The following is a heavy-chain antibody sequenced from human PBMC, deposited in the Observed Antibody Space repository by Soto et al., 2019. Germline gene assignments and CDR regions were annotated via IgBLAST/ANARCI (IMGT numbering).Heavy chain of an antibody. Sequence: PGGSLRLSCAASGFTFSSYAMSWVRQAPGKGLEWVSAISGSGGSTYYADSVKGRFTISRDNSKNTLYLQMNSLRAEDTAVYYCAKAKYSSSWPGPNWFDPWGQGTLVTVYS. CDR1: GFTFSSYA. CDR2: ISGSGGST. CDR3: AKAKYSSSWPGPNWFDP. J-gene: IGHJ5*02. V-gene: IGHV3-23*01. D-gene: IGHD6-13*01.